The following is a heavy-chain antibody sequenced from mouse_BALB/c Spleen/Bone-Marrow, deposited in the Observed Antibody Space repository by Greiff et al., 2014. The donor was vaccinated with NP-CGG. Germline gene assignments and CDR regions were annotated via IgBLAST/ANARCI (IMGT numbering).Heavy chain of an antibody. D-gene: IGHD6-1*01. J-gene: IGHJ4*01. CDR2: IWAGGST. CDR3: ARPTPRYFAMDY. CDR1: GFSLTSYG. Sequence: VQLQQSGPGLVAPSQSLSITCTVSGFSLTSYGVHWVRQPPGKGLEWLGVIWAGGSTNYNSALMSRLSISKDNSKSQVFSKMNSLQTDDTAMYYCARPTPRYFAMDYWGQGASVTVSS. V-gene: IGHV2-9*02.